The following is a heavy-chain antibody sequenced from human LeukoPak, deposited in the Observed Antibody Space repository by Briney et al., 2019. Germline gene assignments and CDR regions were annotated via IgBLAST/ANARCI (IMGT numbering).Heavy chain of an antibody. V-gene: IGHV3-23*01. CDR2: ISGSGDTT. CDR1: GFTFSSYA. CDR3: VTHNRGGYNYYFDN. D-gene: IGHD5-24*01. Sequence: PGGSLRLSCAASGFTFSSYAMSWVRQAPGKGLEWVSVISGSGDTTYYADSVKGRFTISRDNSKNTMFLQMNSLRAEDTAVYFCVTHNRGGYNYYFDNWGQGTLVTVSS. J-gene: IGHJ4*02.